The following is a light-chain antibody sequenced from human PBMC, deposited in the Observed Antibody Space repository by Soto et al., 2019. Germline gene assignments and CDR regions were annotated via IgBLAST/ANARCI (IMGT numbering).Light chain of an antibody. V-gene: IGKV1-5*01. CDR1: QSIKNW. J-gene: IGKJ1*01. Sequence: DIQMTQSPATLSASVGDRVTITCRASQSIKNWLAWYQQKPGKAPKLLMSDASSLQSGVSSRFSGSGYGTDFTLNIRSLQPDDFATYYCQQYDIHSKTFGQGTKVEIK. CDR3: QQYDIHSKT. CDR2: DAS.